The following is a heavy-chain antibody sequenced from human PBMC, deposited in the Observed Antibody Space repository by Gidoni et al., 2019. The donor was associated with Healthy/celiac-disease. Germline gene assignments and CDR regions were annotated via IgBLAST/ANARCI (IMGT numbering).Heavy chain of an antibody. J-gene: IGHJ4*02. CDR1: GFTFSSYS. CDR2: ISSSSSYI. Sequence: EVQLVESGGGLVKPGGSLRLSCAASGFTFSSYSMNWVRQAPGKGLEWVSSISSSSSYIYYADSVKGRFTISRDNAKNSLYLQMNSLRAEDTAVYYCARDDGYCSSTSCYGGYYFDYWGQGTLVTVSS. CDR3: ARDDGYCSSTSCYGGYYFDY. D-gene: IGHD2-2*03. V-gene: IGHV3-21*01.